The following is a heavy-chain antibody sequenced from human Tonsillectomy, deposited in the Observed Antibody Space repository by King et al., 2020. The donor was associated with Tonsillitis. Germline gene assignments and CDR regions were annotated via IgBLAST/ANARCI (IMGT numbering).Heavy chain of an antibody. CDR3: ARRVPLDAFDI. Sequence: DVQLVESGAEVKKPGESLKISCKGSGYSFTSYWIGWVRQMPGKGLEWVGIIYPADSDARYSPSFQGQVIFSADKSISTAYLQWSSLRAADTAMYYWARRVPLDAFDIWGHGTMVTVTS. J-gene: IGHJ3*02. CDR2: IYPADSDA. V-gene: IGHV5-51*01. CDR1: GYSFTSYW.